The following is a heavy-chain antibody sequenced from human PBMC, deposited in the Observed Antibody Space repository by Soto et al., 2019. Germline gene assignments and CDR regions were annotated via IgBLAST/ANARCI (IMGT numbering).Heavy chain of an antibody. CDR3: AREDDGGDRDYYGLDV. CDR1: GGSISFDHYH. CDR2: VHYSGSD. J-gene: IGHJ6*02. Sequence: QVQLQQSGPGLVKPSQTLSLTCTVSGGSISFDHYHWTWIRQPPGKGLEWIGYVHYSGSDLYNPSLQSRVAISADTSKNQFSLKLSSVTAADTAVDFCAREDDGGDRDYYGLDVWGQGTTVTVSS. V-gene: IGHV4-30-4*01. D-gene: IGHD2-21*02.